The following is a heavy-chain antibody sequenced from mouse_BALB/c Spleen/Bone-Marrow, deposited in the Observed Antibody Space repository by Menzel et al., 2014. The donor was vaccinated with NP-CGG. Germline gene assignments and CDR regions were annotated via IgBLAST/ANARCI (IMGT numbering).Heavy chain of an antibody. V-gene: IGHV1-82*01. CDR2: IYPGDGNT. Sequence: QVQLQQSGPELVKPGASVKISCRASGYVFSSSWMNWVKQRPGQGLEWIGRIYPGDGNTNYNGKFKGKATLTADTSSSTAYMQISSLTSVDSAIYFCARRRTFITSVVGYFDVWGAGTTVTVSS. CDR3: ARRRTFITSVVGYFDV. D-gene: IGHD1-1*02. CDR1: GYVFSSSW. J-gene: IGHJ1*01.